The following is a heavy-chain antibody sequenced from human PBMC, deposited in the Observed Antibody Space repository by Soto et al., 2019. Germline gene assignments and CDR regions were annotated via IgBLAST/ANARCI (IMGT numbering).Heavy chain of an antibody. D-gene: IGHD1-1*01. V-gene: IGHV3-33*01. CDR3: ARIQLDTIMALDY. CDR2: VWSDGNLK. Sequence: QVQPVESGGGVVQPGGSLRLSCAASGFTFDAYGFHWVRQAPGKGLEWVAVVWSDGNLKYYADSVKGRFTISRDSSKSALNLQMNSLRVVETAVYYCARIQLDTIMALDYWGQGTLVT. CDR1: GFTFDAYG. J-gene: IGHJ4*02.